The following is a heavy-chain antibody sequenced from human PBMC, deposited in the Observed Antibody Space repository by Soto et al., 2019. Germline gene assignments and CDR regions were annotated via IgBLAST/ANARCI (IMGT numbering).Heavy chain of an antibody. V-gene: IGHV1-3*01. J-gene: IGHJ6*02. CDR2: INAGNGNT. CDR1: GYTFTSYA. CDR3: ARGTGYSSSWREYYYYYYGMDV. D-gene: IGHD6-13*01. Sequence: GASVKVSCKASGYTFTSYAMHWVRQAPGQRLEWMGWINAGNGNTKYSQKFQGRVTITRDTSASTAYMELSSLRSEDTAVYYCARGTGYSSSWREYYYYYYGMDVWGQGTTVTVYS.